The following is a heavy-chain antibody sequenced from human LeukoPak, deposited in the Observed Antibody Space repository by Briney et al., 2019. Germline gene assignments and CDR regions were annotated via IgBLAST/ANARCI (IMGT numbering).Heavy chain of an antibody. Sequence: GGSLRLSCVASGFTSGHIFTDYWMTWVRQVPGKGLEWVANINQDGSQTHYLDSVKARFTISRDNAKESVSLQMNSLRAEDTAIYYCSAILYHWGQGTLVTVSS. J-gene: IGHJ4*02. CDR1: GFTSGHIFTDYW. D-gene: IGHD2-2*01. CDR2: INQDGSQT. CDR3: SAILYH. V-gene: IGHV3-7*01.